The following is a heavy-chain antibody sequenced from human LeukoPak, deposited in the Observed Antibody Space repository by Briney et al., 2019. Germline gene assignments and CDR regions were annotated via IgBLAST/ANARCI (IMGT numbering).Heavy chain of an antibody. J-gene: IGHJ4*02. D-gene: IGHD1-26*01. CDR2: IFYSGRT. CDR3: ARDMDSGPDFFDY. V-gene: IGHV4-39*07. CDR1: GGSISSSTYY. Sequence: SETLSLTCTVSGGSISSSTYYWGWIRQPPGKGLEWIGSIFYSGRTYYNPSLKSRVTMSVDTSKNQFSLRLSSVNAADTAVYYCARDMDSGPDFFDYWGLGTLVTVSS.